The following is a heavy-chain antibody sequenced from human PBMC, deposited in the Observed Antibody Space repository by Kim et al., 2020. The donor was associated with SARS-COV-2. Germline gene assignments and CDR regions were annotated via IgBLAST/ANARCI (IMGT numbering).Heavy chain of an antibody. CDR3: ARERWGYYFDY. Sequence: TNYANSVKGRFTISRDNSRNTLFLQMGDLRADDMAVYYCARERWGYYFDYWGQGTLVTVSS. J-gene: IGHJ4*02. D-gene: IGHD2-21*01. V-gene: IGHV3-64*01. CDR2: T.